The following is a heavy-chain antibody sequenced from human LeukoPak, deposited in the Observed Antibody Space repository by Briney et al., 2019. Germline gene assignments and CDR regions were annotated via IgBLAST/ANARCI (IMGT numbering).Heavy chain of an antibody. CDR2: IYSGGNA. D-gene: IGHD6-13*01. J-gene: IGHJ4*02. V-gene: IGHV3-53*01. CDR1: GFTVSSND. CDR3: ARDAVGIYRIIDY. Sequence: GGSLRLSCAASGFTVSSNDMSWVRQAPGKGLEWVSLIYSGGNAYYADSVKGRFTISRDNSKNTLYLQMNSLRAEDTAVYYCARDAVGIYRIIDYWGQGTLVTVSS.